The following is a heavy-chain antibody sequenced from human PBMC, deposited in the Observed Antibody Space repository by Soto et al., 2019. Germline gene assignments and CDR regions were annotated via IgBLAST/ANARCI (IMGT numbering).Heavy chain of an antibody. Sequence: QVQLVQSGAEVKKPGASVKVSCKASGYTFTSYYMHWVRQAPGQGLEWMGIINPSGGSTSYAQKFQGRGTMIRDTSTSTVYRELSSLRSEDTAVYYCARRRQGYCGGDCSDAFDIWGQGTMVTVSS. CDR1: GYTFTSYY. D-gene: IGHD2-21*02. CDR2: INPSGGST. V-gene: IGHV1-46*01. J-gene: IGHJ3*02. CDR3: ARRRQGYCGGDCSDAFDI.